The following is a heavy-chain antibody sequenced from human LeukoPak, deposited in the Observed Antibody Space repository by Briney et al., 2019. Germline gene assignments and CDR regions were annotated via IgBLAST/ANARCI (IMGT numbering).Heavy chain of an antibody. CDR1: GGSISSYY. J-gene: IGHJ6*02. CDR2: IYYSGST. D-gene: IGHD1-26*01. V-gene: IGHV4-59*12. Sequence: TPSETLSLTCTVSGGSISSYYWSWIRQPPGKGLEWIGYIYYSGSTNYNPSLKSRVTTSVDTSKNQFSLKLSSVTAADTAVYYCARGLSGQLSILGATMDYYYGMDVWGQGTTVTVSS. CDR3: ARGLSGQLSILGATMDYYYGMDV.